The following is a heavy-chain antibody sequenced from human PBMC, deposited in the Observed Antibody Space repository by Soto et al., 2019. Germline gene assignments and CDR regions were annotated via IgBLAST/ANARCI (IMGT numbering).Heavy chain of an antibody. Sequence: GESLKISCKGSGDSFTSYWIGWVRQMPGKGLEWMGIIYPGDSDTRYSPSFQGQVTISADKSISTAYLQWSSLKASDTAMYYCATTSAAGKYYYGMDFWGQGTTVTVSS. CDR3: ATTSAAGKYYYGMDF. CDR1: GDSFTSYW. J-gene: IGHJ6*02. V-gene: IGHV5-51*01. CDR2: IYPGDSDT. D-gene: IGHD6-13*01.